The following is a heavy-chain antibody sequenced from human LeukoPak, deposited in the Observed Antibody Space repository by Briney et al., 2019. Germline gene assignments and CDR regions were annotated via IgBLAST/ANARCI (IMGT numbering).Heavy chain of an antibody. V-gene: IGHV3-11*01. J-gene: IGHJ4*02. D-gene: IGHD4-17*01. Sequence: GGSLRLSCEVSGFTFSDYYMSWIRQAPGKGLEWVSYISSSGDIAYYADSVKGRFTTSRDNAKNLLFLHMNSLRAEDAAMYYCAKERGSTVTTGLDYWGQGTLVTVSS. CDR1: GFTFSDYY. CDR3: AKERGSTVTTGLDY. CDR2: ISSSGDIA.